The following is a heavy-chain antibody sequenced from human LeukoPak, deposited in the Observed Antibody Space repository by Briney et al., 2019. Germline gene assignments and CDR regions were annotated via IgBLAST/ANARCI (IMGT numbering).Heavy chain of an antibody. D-gene: IGHD6-19*01. V-gene: IGHV1-2*02. CDR3: ARVSARYTSGWHFDY. CDR1: GYTYTAYY. J-gene: IGHJ4*02. Sequence: ASVKVSCKASGYTYTAYYLHWVRQAPGQGLEWMGWINPNSGGTHYAQKFQGRVTMTRDTSISTVYMELSSLRSDDTAVYYCARVSARYTSGWHFDYWGQGTLVIVSS. CDR2: INPNSGGT.